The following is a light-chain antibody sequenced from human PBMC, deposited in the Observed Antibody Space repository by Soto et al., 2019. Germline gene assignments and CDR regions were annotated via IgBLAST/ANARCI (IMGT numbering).Light chain of an antibody. V-gene: IGKV3-20*01. CDR3: QQYASSTLK. J-gene: IGKJ1*01. Sequence: IVLTHSPGTLSLSPGEIATLSCRASQSVSNNYLAWYQQKPGQAPRLVIYDASSRAAGIPDRFSASGSGTDFTLTISRLEPEDFAVYYCQQYASSTLKFGRGTKWIS. CDR2: DAS. CDR1: QSVSNNY.